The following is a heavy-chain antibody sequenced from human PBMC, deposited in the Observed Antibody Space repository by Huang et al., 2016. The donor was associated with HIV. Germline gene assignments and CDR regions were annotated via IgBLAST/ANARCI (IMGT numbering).Heavy chain of an antibody. Sequence: QVQLVQSGAEVKKPGASVSVSCRASGYIFTNYDLHWVRQAGGQGLEWMGRMTPNNGDVVLAQKFQGRVSMTGNTSINTAFMEMTSLGSQDTAVYYCARVWDVAIIRAAEYNSGMDVWGQGTTVTVSS. J-gene: IGHJ6*02. CDR1: GYIFTNYD. CDR3: ARVWDVAIIRAAEYNSGMDV. CDR2: MTPNNGDV. V-gene: IGHV1-8*01. D-gene: IGHD6-13*01.